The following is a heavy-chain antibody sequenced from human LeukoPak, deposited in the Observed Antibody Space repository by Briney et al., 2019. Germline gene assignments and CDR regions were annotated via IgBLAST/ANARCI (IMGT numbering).Heavy chain of an antibody. J-gene: IGHJ4*03. CDR3: ASDRGGFDN. V-gene: IGHV1-2*02. CDR1: GYTFTDYY. CDR2: INPNSGGT. D-gene: IGHD4-23*01. Sequence: ASVKISCKASGYTFTDYYMHWVRHAPGQGLEWMSWINPNSGGTNHAQKFQGRVTVTRDTYISTAYMELSNVRSDETAVYYGASDRGGFDNWGHGTMVTVSS.